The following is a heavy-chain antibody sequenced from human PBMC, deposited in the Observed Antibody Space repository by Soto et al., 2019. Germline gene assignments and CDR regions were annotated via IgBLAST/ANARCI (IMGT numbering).Heavy chain of an antibody. CDR2: ISGSGGST. V-gene: IGHV3-23*01. J-gene: IGHJ6*03. CDR1: GFTFSSYA. D-gene: IGHD3-3*01. Sequence: EVQLLESGGGLVQPGGSLRLSCAASGFTFSSYAMSWVRQAPGKGLEWVSAISGSGGSTYYADSVKGRFTISRDNSKNALYLQMNSLRAEDTAVYYCAKKKRDFWSGYHDYYYYYMDVWGKGTTVTVSS. CDR3: AKKKRDFWSGYHDYYYYYMDV.